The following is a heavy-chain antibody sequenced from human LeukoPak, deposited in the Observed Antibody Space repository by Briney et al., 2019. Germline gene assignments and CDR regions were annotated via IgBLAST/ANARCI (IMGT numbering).Heavy chain of an antibody. Sequence: PAGGSLRLSCAASGFTFDDYAMHWVRQAPGKGLEWVSLISWDGGSTYYADSVKGRFTISRDNSKNSLYLQMNSLRAEDTAVYYCARASQGLSSYFDLWGRGTLVTVSS. CDR1: GFTFDDYA. CDR2: ISWDGGST. CDR3: ARASQGLSSYFDL. D-gene: IGHD2-2*01. V-gene: IGHV3-43D*03. J-gene: IGHJ2*01.